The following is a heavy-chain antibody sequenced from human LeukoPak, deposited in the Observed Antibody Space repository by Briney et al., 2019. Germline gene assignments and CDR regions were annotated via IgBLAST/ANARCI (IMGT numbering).Heavy chain of an antibody. D-gene: IGHD3-10*01. V-gene: IGHV1-24*01. CDR1: GYTLTELS. CDR3: ATPSAHYYGSGMAY. J-gene: IGHJ4*02. Sequence: ASVKVSCKVSGYTLTELSMHWVRQAPGKGLEWMGGFDPEDGETIYAQKFQGRVTMTEGTSTDTAYMELSSLRSEDTAVYYCATPSAHYYGSGMAYWGQGTLVTVSS. CDR2: FDPEDGET.